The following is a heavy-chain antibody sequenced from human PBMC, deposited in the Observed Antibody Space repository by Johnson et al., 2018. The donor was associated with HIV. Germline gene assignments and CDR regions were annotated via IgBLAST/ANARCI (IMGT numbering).Heavy chain of an antibody. CDR3: ARDFSDYGDYGRCALDI. CDR1: GFTLSTYW. D-gene: IGHD4-17*01. J-gene: IGHJ3*02. CDR2: IKQDGSEK. V-gene: IGHV3-7*01. Sequence: VQLVESGGGLVQPGGSLRLSCAASGFTLSTYWMSWVRQAPGKGLEWVANIKQDGSEKYCVDSVKGRFTISRDNAKNTLHLQMNSLRAEDTAVYYCARDFSDYGDYGRCALDIWGQGTMVTVSS.